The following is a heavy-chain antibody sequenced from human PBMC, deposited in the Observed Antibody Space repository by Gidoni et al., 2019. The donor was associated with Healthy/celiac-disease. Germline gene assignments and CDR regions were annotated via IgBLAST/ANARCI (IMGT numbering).Heavy chain of an antibody. V-gene: IGHV4-38-2*02. D-gene: IGHD6-19*01. CDR2: IYHSGST. CDR3: ARDFGAVAGLLYYFDY. J-gene: IGHJ4*02. CDR1: GYSISSGYY. Sequence: QVQLQESGTGLVKPSETLSLTCTVSGYSISSGYYWGWIRQPPGKGLEWIGSIYHSGSTYYNPSLKSRVTISVDTSKNQFSLKLSSVTAADTAVYYCARDFGAVAGLLYYFDYWGQGTLVTVSS.